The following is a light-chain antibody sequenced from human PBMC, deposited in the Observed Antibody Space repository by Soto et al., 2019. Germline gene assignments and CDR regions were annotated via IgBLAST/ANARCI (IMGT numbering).Light chain of an antibody. Sequence: EIVLAQSPATLSSFPGDRVTLSCRASQAVNTRLAWYQHRPGQAPRLLIYLASNRAAGVPAMFSGSGSGTDFTLTISDVEPEDFAVYYCHQRKSWPRTFGQGTTVDI. CDR1: QAVNTR. CDR3: HQRKSWPRT. V-gene: IGKV3-11*01. CDR2: LAS. J-gene: IGKJ1*01.